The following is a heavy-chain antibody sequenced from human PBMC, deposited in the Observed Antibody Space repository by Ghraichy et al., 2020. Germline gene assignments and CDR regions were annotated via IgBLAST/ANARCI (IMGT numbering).Heavy chain of an antibody. Sequence: SGTLSLTCAVSDYSISSGYYWGWIRQPPGKGLEWIGCIYHSGSTYYNPSLKSRVTISVDTSKNQFSLKLSSVTAADTAVYYCARMTTQLGIAFWGQGTLVTVSS. J-gene: IGHJ4*02. D-gene: IGHD7-27*01. CDR3: ARMTTQLGIAF. V-gene: IGHV4-38-2*01. CDR2: IYHSGST. CDR1: DYSISSGYY.